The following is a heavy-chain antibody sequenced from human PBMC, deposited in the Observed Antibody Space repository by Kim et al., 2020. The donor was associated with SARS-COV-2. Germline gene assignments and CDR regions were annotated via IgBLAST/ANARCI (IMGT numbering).Heavy chain of an antibody. CDR2: IYSGGST. CDR3: ASPKTWGFYDSSGYGDDAFDI. CDR1: GFTVSSNY. J-gene: IGHJ3*02. D-gene: IGHD3-22*01. V-gene: IGHV3-66*01. Sequence: GGSLRLSCAASGFTVSSNYMSWVRQAPGKGLEWVSVIYSGGSTYYADSVKGRFTISRDNSKNTLYLQMNSLRAEDTAVYYCASPKTWGFYDSSGYGDDAFDIWGQGTMVTVSS.